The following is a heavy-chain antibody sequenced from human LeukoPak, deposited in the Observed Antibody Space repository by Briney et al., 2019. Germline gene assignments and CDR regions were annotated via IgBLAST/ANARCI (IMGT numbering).Heavy chain of an antibody. CDR3: AKEGGGPYDILTGYYPLDY. D-gene: IGHD3-9*01. CDR1: GFTFSSYA. J-gene: IGHJ4*02. V-gene: IGHV3-30-3*01. CDR2: ISYDGSNK. Sequence: GRSLRLSCAASGFTFSSYAMHWVRQAPGKGLEWVAVISYDGSNKYYADSVKGRFTISRDNSKNTLYLQMNSLRAEDTAVYYCAKEGGGPYDILTGYYPLDYWGQGTLVTVSS.